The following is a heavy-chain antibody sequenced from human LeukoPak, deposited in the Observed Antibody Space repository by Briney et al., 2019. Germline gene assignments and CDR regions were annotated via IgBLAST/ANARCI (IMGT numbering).Heavy chain of an antibody. CDR1: GFTFSSHG. V-gene: IGHV3-23*01. CDR3: GRIRTVGATDF. Sequence: GGSLRLSCAASGFTFSSHGMIWVRQAPGKGLEWISALTDSGGHTFYSDSVKGRFTISRDNPRNSLYLQMNSLRVEDTAIYYCGRIRTVGATDFWGQGTLVTVSS. J-gene: IGHJ4*02. CDR2: LTDSGGHT. D-gene: IGHD1-26*01.